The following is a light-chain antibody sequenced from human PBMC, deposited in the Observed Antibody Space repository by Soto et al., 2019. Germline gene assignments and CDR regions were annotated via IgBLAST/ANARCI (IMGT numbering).Light chain of an antibody. V-gene: IGLV2-14*01. Sequence: QSVLTQPASVSGSPGQSITISCTGTSSDVGGYNYVSWYQQHPVKAPKLMIYDVTNRPSGASDHFSGSKSGNTASLTISGLQAEDEADYYCSSYTSSSTPYVFGTGTKVTVL. CDR2: DVT. CDR3: SSYTSSSTPYV. J-gene: IGLJ1*01. CDR1: SSDVGGYNY.